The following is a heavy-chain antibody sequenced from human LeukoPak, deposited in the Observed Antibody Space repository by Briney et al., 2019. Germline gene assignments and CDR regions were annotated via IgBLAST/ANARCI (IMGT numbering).Heavy chain of an antibody. CDR1: GGSFSGYY. CDR2: INHSGST. CDR3: ARGKGYSSGWYYDFFDY. V-gene: IGHV4-34*01. Sequence: PSETLSLTCAVYGGSFSGYYWSWIRQPPGKGLEWIGEINHSGSTNYNPSLKSRVTISVDTSKNQFSLKLSPVTAADTAVYYCARGKGYSSGWYYDFFDYWGQGTLVTVSS. D-gene: IGHD6-19*01. J-gene: IGHJ4*02.